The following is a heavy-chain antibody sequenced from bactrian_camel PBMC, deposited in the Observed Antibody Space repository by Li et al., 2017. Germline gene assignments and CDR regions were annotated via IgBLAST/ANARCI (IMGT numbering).Heavy chain of an antibody. Sequence: HVQLVESGGDLVQPGGSLRLTCAASGFTFSSFGMNWVRQAPGKGLEWVSSIYTGDGTSTSADAVKGRFTLSRDNTKNMLYLQLNSLKTEDTAMYYCAKDLRATSLPPHLSDSWGQGTQVTVS. CDR3: AKDLRATSLPPHLSDS. D-gene: IGHD4*01. CDR1: GFTFSSFG. CDR2: IYTGDGTS. J-gene: IGHJ4*01. V-gene: IGHV3S1*01.